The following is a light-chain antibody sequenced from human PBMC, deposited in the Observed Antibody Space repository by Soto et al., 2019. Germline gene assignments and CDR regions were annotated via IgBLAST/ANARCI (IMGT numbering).Light chain of an antibody. J-gene: IGKJ5*01. CDR3: MQSTQLPPT. Sequence: IVMTHSPLFLPFTPGEPASISCRSSQSLLHSNGYKYLDWYLKKTRQSPQLXIYEVSTRVSGVPERLSGSGSGTDLTLEISRVQTDDVAIYYCMQSTQLPPTFGHGTRLEIK. CDR1: QSLLHSNGYKY. CDR2: EVS. V-gene: IGKV2D-29*02.